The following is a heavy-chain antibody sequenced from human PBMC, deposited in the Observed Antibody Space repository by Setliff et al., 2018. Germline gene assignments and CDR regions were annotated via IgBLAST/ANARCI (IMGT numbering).Heavy chain of an antibody. CDR1: GGSFSGYY. J-gene: IGHJ5*02. CDR3: ARTSRGPREPIGWFDP. V-gene: IGHV4-34*01. Sequence: SETLSLTCAVYGGSFSGYYWSWIRQPPGKGLEWIGEINHSGSTYYNPSLKSRVTISVDTSKNQFSLKLSSVTAADTAVYYCARTSRGPREPIGWFDPWGQGTLVTVSS. CDR2: INHSGST. D-gene: IGHD1-26*01.